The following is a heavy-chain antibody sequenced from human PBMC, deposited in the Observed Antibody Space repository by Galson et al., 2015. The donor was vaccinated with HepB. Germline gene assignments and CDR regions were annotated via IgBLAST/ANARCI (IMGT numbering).Heavy chain of an antibody. V-gene: IGHV5-51*01. CDR3: ARQAYSSGHDRFDP. CDR2: IYPGDSDT. CDR1: GYTFTSYW. Sequence: QSGAEVKKPGESLKISCKGSGYTFTSYWIGWVRQLPGKGLEWMGIIYPGDSDTRYSPSFQGQVTISADKSISTAYLQWTSLKASDTAIYYCARQAYSSGHDRFDPWGQGTLVTVSS. D-gene: IGHD5-18*01. J-gene: IGHJ5*02.